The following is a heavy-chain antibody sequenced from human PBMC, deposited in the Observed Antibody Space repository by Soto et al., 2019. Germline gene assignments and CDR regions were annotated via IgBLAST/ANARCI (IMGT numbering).Heavy chain of an antibody. D-gene: IGHD1-26*01. CDR2: ISAYNGNT. CDR1: GYTFTSYG. Sequence: ASVKVSCKASGYTFTSYGISWVRQAPGQGLEWMGWISAYNGNTNYAQKLQGRVTMTTDTSTSTAYMELRSLRSDDTAVYYCAREVGAERLHYYGMDVWGQGTTVTVSS. V-gene: IGHV1-18*01. CDR3: AREVGAERLHYYGMDV. J-gene: IGHJ6*02.